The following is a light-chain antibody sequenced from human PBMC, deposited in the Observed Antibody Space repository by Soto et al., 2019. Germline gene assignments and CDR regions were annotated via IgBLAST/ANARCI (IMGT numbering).Light chain of an antibody. CDR3: QQYGSAPFT. Sequence: EIVMTQSPATLSVSPGERATLSCRASQSVRSSFLAWYQQKPGQAPSLLIYDASSRATGIPDRISGSGSGTDFTLTISKLEPDDFAVYYCQQYGSAPFTFGPGTKVDI. CDR1: QSVRSSF. J-gene: IGKJ3*01. CDR2: DAS. V-gene: IGKV3-20*01.